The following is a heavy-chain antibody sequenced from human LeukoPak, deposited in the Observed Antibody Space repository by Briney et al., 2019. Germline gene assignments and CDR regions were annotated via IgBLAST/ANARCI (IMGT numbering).Heavy chain of an antibody. D-gene: IGHD6-13*01. CDR1: GFTFSSYA. J-gene: IGHJ4*02. Sequence: PGGSLRLSCAASGFTFSSYAMHWVRQAPGKGLEYVSAISSNGGSTYYANSVKGRFTISRDNSKNTLYLQMGSLRAEDMAVYYCARGRVGSSWSWVYWGQGTLVTVSS. CDR3: ARGRVGSSWSWVY. V-gene: IGHV3-64*01. CDR2: ISSNGGST.